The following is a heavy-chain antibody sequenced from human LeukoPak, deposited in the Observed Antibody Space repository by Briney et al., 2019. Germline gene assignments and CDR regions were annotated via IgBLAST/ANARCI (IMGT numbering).Heavy chain of an antibody. D-gene: IGHD3-10*01. CDR3: ARDSGERGSGSYLIAY. CDR1: GGSISSSSYY. Sequence: KSSETLSLTCTVSGGSISSSSYYWSWIRQPPGKGLEWIGYIYYSGSTYYNPSLRSRVTISVDTSKNQFSLKLSSVTAADTAVYYCARDSGERGSGSYLIAYWGQGTLVTVSS. J-gene: IGHJ4*02. V-gene: IGHV4-61*01. CDR2: IYYSGST.